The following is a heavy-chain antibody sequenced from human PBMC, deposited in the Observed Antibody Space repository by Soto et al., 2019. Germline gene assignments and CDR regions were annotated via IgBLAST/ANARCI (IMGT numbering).Heavy chain of an antibody. D-gene: IGHD6-19*01. V-gene: IGHV4-30-4*01. CDR1: GSPFSAGTYS. CDR3: ARMYSIGPAWFHP. J-gene: IGHJ5*02. CDR2: FYSSGSI. Sequence: TLALTCFVSGSPFSAGTYSGSWIRHHPGKGLEWIGSFYSSGSIIYNPHLRSRVSISGDTPSNQLSMRLTYVTAAETARYSCARMYSIGPAWFHPWGQGTLVTVSS.